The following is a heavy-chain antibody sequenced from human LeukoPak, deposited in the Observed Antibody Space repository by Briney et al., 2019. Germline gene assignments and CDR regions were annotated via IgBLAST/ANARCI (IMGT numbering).Heavy chain of an antibody. CDR3: ARDLRVEDFWSGIYFDY. D-gene: IGHD3-3*01. CDR1: GFTFSSYW. Sequence: PGGSLRLSCAASGFTFSSYWMSWVRQAPGKGLEWVANIKQDGSEKYYVDSVKGRFTISRDNAKNSLYLQMNSLRAEDTAVYYCARDLRVEDFWSGIYFDYWGQRTLVTVSS. CDR2: IKQDGSEK. J-gene: IGHJ4*02. V-gene: IGHV3-7*01.